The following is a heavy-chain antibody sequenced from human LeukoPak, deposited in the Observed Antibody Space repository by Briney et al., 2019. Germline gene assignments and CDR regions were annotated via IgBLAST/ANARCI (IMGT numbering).Heavy chain of an antibody. Sequence: RGSLRLSCAASGFTFSTYGMHWVRQAPGKGLEWAAVISYDGSKKYYADSVKGRFTISRDNSKSTLYLQMNSLRVEDTAVYYCAKGYYDTSGYLDYWGQGILVTVSS. D-gene: IGHD3-22*01. CDR1: GFTFSTYG. V-gene: IGHV3-30*18. J-gene: IGHJ4*02. CDR2: ISYDGSKK. CDR3: AKGYYDTSGYLDY.